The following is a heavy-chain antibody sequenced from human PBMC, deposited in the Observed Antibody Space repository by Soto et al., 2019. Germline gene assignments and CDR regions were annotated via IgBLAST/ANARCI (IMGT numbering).Heavy chain of an antibody. V-gene: IGHV3-48*03. CDR1: GFALDTYD. CDR3: AGEHVLIFASADAFNV. Sequence: EEQLVESGGDLVQPGGSLRLSCTSSGFALDTYDRNWVRLAPGKDLEWISHIATGGDRIYYADSVKGRFTISRDNARNSLSLPMNSLRDGETALYDCAGEHVLIFASADAFNVWGQGTVVTVSS. J-gene: IGHJ3*01. CDR2: IATGGDRI. D-gene: IGHD3-3*01.